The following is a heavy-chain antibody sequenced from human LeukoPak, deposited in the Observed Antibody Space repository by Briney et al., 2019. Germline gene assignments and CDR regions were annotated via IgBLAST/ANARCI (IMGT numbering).Heavy chain of an antibody. D-gene: IGHD6-13*01. V-gene: IGHV3-11*04. J-gene: IGHJ3*02. CDR3: ASLPSTSLAAAGHDAFDI. CDR1: GFTFSDFY. Sequence: GGSLRLSCAASGFTFSDFYMGWIRQAPGKGLEWVSYISSGSSSIYYADSVKGRFTISRDNAKNSLYLQMNSLRAEDTAVYYCASLPSTSLAAAGHDAFDIWGQGTMVTVSS. CDR2: ISSGSSSI.